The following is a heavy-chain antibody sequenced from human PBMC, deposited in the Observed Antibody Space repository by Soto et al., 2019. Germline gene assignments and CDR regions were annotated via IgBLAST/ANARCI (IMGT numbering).Heavy chain of an antibody. Sequence: EVQLVESGGGLVQPGGSLRLSCAASRFTFSRYWKSWVRQAPGKGLEWVATINQDGGDKDYVDSVKGRFTISRDNAKKSMYLQMNSLRVEDSAMYYCAPHGATSEEGFEYWGQGTLVTVSS. CDR2: INQDGGDK. CDR3: APHGATSEEGFEY. D-gene: IGHD5-12*01. V-gene: IGHV3-7*01. J-gene: IGHJ4*02. CDR1: RFTFSRYW.